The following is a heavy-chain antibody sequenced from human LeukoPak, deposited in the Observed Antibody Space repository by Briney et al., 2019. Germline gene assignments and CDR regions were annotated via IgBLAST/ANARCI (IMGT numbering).Heavy chain of an antibody. CDR1: GGSISRSSYY. J-gene: IGHJ4*02. CDR3: ARHEHRNDGLDY. V-gene: IGHV4-39*01. CDR2: IYYSGNT. D-gene: IGHD1-1*01. Sequence: SEALSLTCIVSGGSISRSSYYWGWIRQPPGKGLEWIGSIYYSGNTYYNPSLKSRVTIYVYRSKNQFSLKRISVTPADTAVYYCARHEHRNDGLDYWGQGTLVSVSS.